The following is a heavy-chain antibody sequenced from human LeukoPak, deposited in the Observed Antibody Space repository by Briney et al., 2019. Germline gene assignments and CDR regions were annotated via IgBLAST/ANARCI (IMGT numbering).Heavy chain of an antibody. Sequence: PGGSLRLSCAASGFTFSTYAMSWVRQAPGKGLEWVSAISGSGESTYYAGSVKGRFTISRDNSKSSLFLQMNSLRAEDTAVYYCAKVQGPYCSGGSCFMDVWGKGTTVTVSS. CDR3: AKVQGPYCSGGSCFMDV. CDR2: ISGSGEST. CDR1: GFTFSTYA. J-gene: IGHJ6*03. D-gene: IGHD2-15*01. V-gene: IGHV3-23*01.